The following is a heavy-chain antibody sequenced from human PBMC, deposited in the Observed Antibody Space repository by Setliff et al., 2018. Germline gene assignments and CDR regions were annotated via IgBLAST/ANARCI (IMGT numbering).Heavy chain of an antibody. CDR3: ARGYYNFLSGYYTPYYFDY. D-gene: IGHD3-3*01. J-gene: IGHJ4*02. V-gene: IGHV4-61*08. CDR2: IYSSGST. CDR1: GGSLRGNAIF. Sequence: SETLSLTCTVSGGSLRGNAIFWSWIRQPPGKGLEWIGNIYSSGSTNYNPSLKSRVTISVDTSKNQFSLKLSSVTAADTAVYFCARGYYNFLSGYYTPYYFDYWGQGTLVTVSS.